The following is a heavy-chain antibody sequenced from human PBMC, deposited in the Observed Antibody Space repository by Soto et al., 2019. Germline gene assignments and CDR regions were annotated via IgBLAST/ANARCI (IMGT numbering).Heavy chain of an antibody. CDR2: IIPIFGTA. CDR1: GGTFSSYA. CDR3: ARGYHYYYDSSGYYVYFDY. V-gene: IGHV1-69*01. J-gene: IGHJ4*02. Sequence: QVQLVQSGAEVKKPGSSVKVSCKASGGTFSSYAISWVRQAPGQGLEWMGGIIPIFGTANYAQKFQGRVTITADESTSTAYMELRSLRSEDTAVYYCARGYHYYYDSSGYYVYFDYWGQGTLVTVSS. D-gene: IGHD3-22*01.